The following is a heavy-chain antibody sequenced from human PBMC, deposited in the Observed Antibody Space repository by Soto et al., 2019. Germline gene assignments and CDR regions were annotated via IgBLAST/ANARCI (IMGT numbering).Heavy chain of an antibody. CDR3: AKDLFATYYDFWSGTLVPDI. J-gene: IGHJ3*02. V-gene: IGHV3-23*01. Sequence: PGGSLRLSCAASGFTFSSYAMSWVRQAPGKGLEWVSAISGSGGSTYYADSVKGRFTISRDNSKNTLYLQMNSLRAEDTAVYYCAKDLFATYYDFWSGTLVPDIWGQGTMVTVSS. CDR1: GFTFSSYA. D-gene: IGHD3-3*01. CDR2: ISGSGGST.